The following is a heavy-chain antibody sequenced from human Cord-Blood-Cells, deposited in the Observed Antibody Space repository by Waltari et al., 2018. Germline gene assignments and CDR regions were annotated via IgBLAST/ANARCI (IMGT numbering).Heavy chain of an antibody. CDR3: AREYSSSSAGFDY. CDR2: INPDSGGT. CDR1: GYTFTGYY. D-gene: IGHD6-6*01. Sequence: QVQLVQSGAEVKKPGASVKVSCKASGYTFTGYYMHWVRQAPGQGLEWMGWINPDSGGTNYAQKFQGWVTMTRDTSSSTAYMELSRLRSDDTAVYYCAREYSSSSAGFDYWGQGTLVTVSS. J-gene: IGHJ4*02. V-gene: IGHV1-2*04.